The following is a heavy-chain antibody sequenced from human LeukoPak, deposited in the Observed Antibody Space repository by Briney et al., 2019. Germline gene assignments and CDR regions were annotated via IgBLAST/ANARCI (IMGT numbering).Heavy chain of an antibody. D-gene: IGHD5-12*01. CDR2: FNHSGST. CDR3: ARVPNSGYDSNWFDP. CDR1: GESLSGYY. J-gene: IGHJ5*02. Sequence: PSETLSLTCAVYGESLSGYYWSWIRQPPGKGLEWFGEFNHSGSTNYNPSLKSRVTISVDTSKNQFSLKLSSVTAADTAVYYCARVPNSGYDSNWFDPWGQGTLVTVSS. V-gene: IGHV4-34*01.